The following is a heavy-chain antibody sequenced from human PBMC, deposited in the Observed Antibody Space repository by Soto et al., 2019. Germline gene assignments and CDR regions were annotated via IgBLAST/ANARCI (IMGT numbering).Heavy chain of an antibody. CDR1: GLPHSSFA. V-gene: IGHV3-23*01. Sequence: GGSLRLSCTASGLPHSSFAMMWVRQAPGKGLECVSGIYGNGGGIEYADSVKGRFTISRDNSKNTGYLQMTDLRADDTAVYYCAKDAVYNDGLWLMDHWGQGTQVTVSS. D-gene: IGHD2-21*01. CDR2: IYGNGGGI. J-gene: IGHJ4*02. CDR3: AKDAVYNDGLWLMDH.